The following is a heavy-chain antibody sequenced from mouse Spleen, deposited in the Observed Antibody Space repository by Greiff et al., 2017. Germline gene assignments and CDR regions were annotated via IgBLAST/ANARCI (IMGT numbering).Heavy chain of an antibody. J-gene: IGHJ2*01. CDR1: GFTFSSYT. CDR3: ARRVVYGYFDY. CDR2: ISSGGGNT. D-gene: IGHD1-1*01. Sequence: EVRLVESGGGLVKPGGSLKLSCAASGFTFSSYTMSWVRQTPAKRLEWVATISSGGGNTYYPDSVKGRFTISRDNARNTLYLQMSSLRSEDTAMYYCARRVVYGYFDYWGQGTTLTVSS. V-gene: IGHV5-9*04.